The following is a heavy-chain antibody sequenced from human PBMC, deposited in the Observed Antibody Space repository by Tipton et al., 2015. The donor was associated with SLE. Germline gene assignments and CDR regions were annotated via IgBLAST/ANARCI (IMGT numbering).Heavy chain of an antibody. CDR3: ARGRVAAVYYYYYYYLDV. CDR2: INHSGST. Sequence: GSLRLSCAVYGGSFSGYYWSWIRQPPGKGLEWIGEINHSGSTNYNPSLKSRVTISVDTSKNQFSLKLSSVTAADTAVYYCARGRVAAVYYYYYYYLDVWRKGTTVTVSS. V-gene: IGHV4-34*01. CDR1: GGSFSGYY. J-gene: IGHJ6*03. D-gene: IGHD6-13*01.